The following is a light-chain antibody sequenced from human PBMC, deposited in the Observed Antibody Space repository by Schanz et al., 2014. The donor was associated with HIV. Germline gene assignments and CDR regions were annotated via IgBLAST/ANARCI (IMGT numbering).Light chain of an antibody. Sequence: EVVMTQSPATLSVSPGDRATLSCRASQSVSSSLAWYQQKPGQAPRLLIYGASTRATGIPARFSGSRSGTEFTLTISSLQSEDFAVYYCQQYGSSPLFGQGTKVEI. CDR2: GAS. J-gene: IGKJ1*01. V-gene: IGKV3-15*01. CDR3: QQYGSSPL. CDR1: QSVSSS.